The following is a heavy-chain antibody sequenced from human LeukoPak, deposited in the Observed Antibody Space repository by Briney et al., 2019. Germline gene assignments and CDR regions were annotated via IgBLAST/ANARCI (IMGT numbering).Heavy chain of an antibody. D-gene: IGHD3-22*01. V-gene: IGHV3-30*18. J-gene: IGHJ5*02. CDR3: AKDPKEGRYYESSGDYLDNRFDP. CDR2: VSHDGSNK. CDR1: IFIFSNHG. Sequence: PGMPLRLSCAASIFIFSNHGMHWISQTPGKGLEWVAVVSHDGSNKFYADSVKGRFTISRDNSKNTLYLEMSSLRDEETAVYYCAKDPKEGRYYESSGDYLDNRFDPWGQGTLVTVSS.